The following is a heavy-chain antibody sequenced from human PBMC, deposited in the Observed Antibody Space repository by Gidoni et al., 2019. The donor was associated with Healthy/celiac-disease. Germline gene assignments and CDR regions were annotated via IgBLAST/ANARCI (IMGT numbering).Heavy chain of an antibody. V-gene: IGHV3-11*05. CDR1: GFTFSDYY. D-gene: IGHD2-15*01. J-gene: IGHJ4*02. CDR3: ARVAGRGVVYDYFDY. Sequence: QVQLVESGGGLVKPGGSLRLSCAASGFTFSDYYMSWIRQAPGKGLEWVSYISSSSSYTNYADSVKGRFTISRDNAKNSLYLQMNSLRAEDTAVYYCARVAGRGVVYDYFDYWGQGTLVTVSS. CDR2: ISSSSSYT.